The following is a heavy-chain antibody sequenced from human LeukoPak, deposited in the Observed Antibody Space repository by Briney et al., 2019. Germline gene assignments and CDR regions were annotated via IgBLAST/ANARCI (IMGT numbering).Heavy chain of an antibody. CDR1: GYTFTSYD. D-gene: IGHD5-18*01. V-gene: IGHV1-8*01. CDR2: MNPNSGNT. J-gene: IGHJ6*03. Sequence: ASVKLSCKASGYTFTSYDINWVRQATGQGLEWMGWMNPNSGNTGYAQKFQGRVTMTRNTSISTAYMELSSLRSEDTAVYYCARGVDTALVPHYMDVWGKGTTVTVSS. CDR3: ARGVDTALVPHYMDV.